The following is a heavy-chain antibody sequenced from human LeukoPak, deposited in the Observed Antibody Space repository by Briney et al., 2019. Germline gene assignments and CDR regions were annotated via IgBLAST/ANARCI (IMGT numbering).Heavy chain of an antibody. J-gene: IGHJ4*02. V-gene: IGHV4-59*01. D-gene: IGHD3-10*01. CDR2: LYNTGST. Sequence: SETLSLTCTVSGGSISSYYWSWIRQPPGKGLEWIGCLYNTGSTNYCPSLKSRVTISVDTSKNQFSLKLSSVTAADTAVYYCARAPYGAGSKPYYFDYWGQGTLVTVSS. CDR3: ARAPYGAGSKPYYFDY. CDR1: GGSISSYY.